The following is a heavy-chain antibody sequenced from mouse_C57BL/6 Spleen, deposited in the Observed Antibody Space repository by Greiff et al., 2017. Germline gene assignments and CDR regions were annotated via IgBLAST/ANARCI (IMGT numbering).Heavy chain of an antibody. V-gene: IGHV1-53*01. CDR1: GYTFTSYW. J-gene: IGHJ4*01. CDR3: ARGVYDYYAMDY. Sequence: QVQLQQPGTELVKPGASVKLSCKASGYTFTSYWMHWVKQRPGQGLEWIGNINPSNGGTNYNEKFKSKATLTVDKSSSTAYMQLNSLTSEDTAVYYCARGVYDYYAMDYWGQGTSVTVSS. CDR2: INPSNGGT. D-gene: IGHD1-1*01.